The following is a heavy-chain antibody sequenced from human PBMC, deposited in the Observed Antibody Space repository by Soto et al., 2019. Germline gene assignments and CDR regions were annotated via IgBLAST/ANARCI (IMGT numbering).Heavy chain of an antibody. CDR2: ISAHNGNT. J-gene: IGHJ4*02. Sequence: QIHLLQSGAEVKKPGASVKVSCKGSGYGFTTYGITWVRQAPGQGLEWMAWISAHNGNTNYAQKLQGRVTVTRDTSTSTAYMELRSLRSDDTAVYYCARGRYGDYWGQGARVTVSS. CDR1: GYGFTTYG. D-gene: IGHD1-1*01. CDR3: ARGRYGDY. V-gene: IGHV1-18*01.